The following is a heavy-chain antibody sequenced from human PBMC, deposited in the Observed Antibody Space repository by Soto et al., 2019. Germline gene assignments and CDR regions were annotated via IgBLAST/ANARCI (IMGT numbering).Heavy chain of an antibody. CDR1: GGTFSSYA. D-gene: IGHD6-6*01. V-gene: IGHV1-69*13. CDR2: IIPIFGTA. Sequence: SVKVSCKASGGTFSSYAISWVRQAPGQGLERMGGIIPIFGTANYAQKFHGRVTITADESTSTAYMELSSLRSEDTAVYYCARESIAARPGSNYFDYWGQGTLVTVSS. CDR3: ARESIAARPGSNYFDY. J-gene: IGHJ4*02.